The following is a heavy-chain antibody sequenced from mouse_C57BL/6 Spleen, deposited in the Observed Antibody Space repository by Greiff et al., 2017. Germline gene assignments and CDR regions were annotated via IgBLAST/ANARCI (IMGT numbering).Heavy chain of an antibody. Sequence: VQLQQSGAELVRPGTSVKMSCKASGYTFTNYWIGWAKQRPGHGLEWIGDIYPGGGYTNYNEKFKGKATLTADKSSSTAYMQISSLTSEDSAIYYCARSGGTRYAMDYWGQGTSVTVSS. D-gene: IGHD4-1*01. CDR1: GYTFTNYW. CDR3: ARSGGTRYAMDY. J-gene: IGHJ4*01. V-gene: IGHV1-63*01. CDR2: IYPGGGYT.